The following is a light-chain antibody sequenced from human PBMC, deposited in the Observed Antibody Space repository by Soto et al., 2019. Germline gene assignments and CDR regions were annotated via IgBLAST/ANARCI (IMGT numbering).Light chain of an antibody. V-gene: IGKV3-11*01. Sequence: EIVWTQSPATLSLSPGERATLSCRASQSVGNFIAWYQQKPGQAPRLLIYDTSNRFTGIPARFSGSGSGTDFTLTIISLESEDSAVFYCQQRSAWPLTFGGGTRVEIK. CDR2: DTS. CDR3: QQRSAWPLT. J-gene: IGKJ4*01. CDR1: QSVGNF.